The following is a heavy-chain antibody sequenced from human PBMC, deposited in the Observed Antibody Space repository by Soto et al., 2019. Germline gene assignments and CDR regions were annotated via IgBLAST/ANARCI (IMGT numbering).Heavy chain of an antibody. CDR2: MSIDGSKI. CDR1: GFDFTYYA. V-gene: IGHV3-30*18. CDR3: AKDEGVGGTLGLFDY. D-gene: IGHD1-26*01. J-gene: IGHJ4*02. Sequence: QVQLVESGGGAVQPGESLRLSCVASGFDFTYYAMHWVRQAPGKGLESVAVMSIDGSKIHHTDSVKGRFTISRDNSKNTLYLQMNSLRKEDTAVYFCAKDEGVGGTLGLFDYWGQGTLVSVSS.